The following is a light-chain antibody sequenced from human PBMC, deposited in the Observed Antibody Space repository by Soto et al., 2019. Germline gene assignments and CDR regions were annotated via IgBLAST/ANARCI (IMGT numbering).Light chain of an antibody. Sequence: DIQLTQSPSFLSASVGDRVTITCRASQGISSYLAWYQQKPGKAPKLLIYAASTLQSGVPSRFSGSGSGTEFTLTISSLQPEDFATYYCQQLNSYPRWTCGQGTKVEIK. V-gene: IGKV1-9*01. CDR3: QQLNSYPRWT. CDR2: AAS. J-gene: IGKJ1*01. CDR1: QGISSY.